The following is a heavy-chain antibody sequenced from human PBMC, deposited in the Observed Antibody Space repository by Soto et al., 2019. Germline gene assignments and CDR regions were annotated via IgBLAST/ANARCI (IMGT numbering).Heavy chain of an antibody. Sequence: QVQLVESGGGVVQPGRSLRLSCVASGFTFSSYGMHWVRQAPGKGLEWVAIISYDGSNTYYADSVKGRFTISRDNSKNTLYLHRTSLRAEDTSVYYCAKEGGLSGSYYVSSSYYFDYWGQGTLVTVSS. J-gene: IGHJ4*02. V-gene: IGHV3-30*18. CDR2: ISYDGSNT. CDR1: GFTFSSYG. D-gene: IGHD1-26*01. CDR3: AKEGGLSGSYYVSSSYYFDY.